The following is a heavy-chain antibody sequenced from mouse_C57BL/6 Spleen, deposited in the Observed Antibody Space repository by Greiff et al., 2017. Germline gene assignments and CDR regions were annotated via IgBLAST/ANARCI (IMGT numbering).Heavy chain of an antibody. CDR2: IYPRSGNT. Sequence: VQLKESGAELARPGASVKLSCKASGYTFTSYGISWVKQRTGQGLEWIGEIYPRSGNTYYNEKFKGKATLTADKSSSTAYMELRSLTSEDSAVYFCARENYDYDEWFAYWGQGTLVTVSA. CDR1: GYTFTSYG. J-gene: IGHJ3*01. V-gene: IGHV1-81*01. CDR3: ARENYDYDEWFAY. D-gene: IGHD2-4*01.